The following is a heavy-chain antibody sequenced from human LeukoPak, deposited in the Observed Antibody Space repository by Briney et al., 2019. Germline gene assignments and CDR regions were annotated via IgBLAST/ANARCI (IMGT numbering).Heavy chain of an antibody. V-gene: IGHV4-34*01. CDR2: INHRGTA. CDR3: ARPINIATAGTAPFDV. J-gene: IGHJ4*02. D-gene: IGHD6-13*01. CDR1: GGSFSGYH. Sequence: SETLSLTCAVYGGSFSGYHWSWIRQPPGKGLEWIGEINHRGTANYNPSLKSRVTISVDTSKNQFSLKLSSVTAADTAVYYCARPINIATAGTAPFDVWGQGTQVALSS.